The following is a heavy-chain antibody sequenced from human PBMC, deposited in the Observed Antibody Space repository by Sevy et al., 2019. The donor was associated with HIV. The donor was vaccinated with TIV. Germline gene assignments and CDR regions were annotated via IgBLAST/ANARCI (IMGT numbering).Heavy chain of an antibody. D-gene: IGHD6-13*01. CDR2: LKSDVYGGTV. V-gene: IGHV3-49*04. J-gene: IGHJ4*02. CDR1: GFTFGDYC. Sequence: GGSLRLSCTASGFTFGDYCMSWVRQAPGKGLEWVAFLKSDVYGGTVDHAASVRGRFVISRDDSKTIAYLQMNDLKTEDTDVYYCTRWKAAQSIFDYWGQGALVTVS. CDR3: TRWKAAQSIFDY.